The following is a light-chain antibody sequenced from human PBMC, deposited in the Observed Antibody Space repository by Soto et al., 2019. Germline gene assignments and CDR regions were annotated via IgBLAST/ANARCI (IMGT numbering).Light chain of an antibody. CDR3: ATWDDSLSAWV. CDR2: KNY. J-gene: IGLJ3*02. CDR1: SSNIGSTY. Sequence: QSVLTQPPSASGTPGQRVTISCSGGSSNIGSTYVYWYQHLPGTAPKLLIYKNYQRPSGVPDRFSGSKSGTSASLAISGLRSEDEADYYCATWDDSLSAWVFGGRTKLTVL. V-gene: IGLV1-47*01.